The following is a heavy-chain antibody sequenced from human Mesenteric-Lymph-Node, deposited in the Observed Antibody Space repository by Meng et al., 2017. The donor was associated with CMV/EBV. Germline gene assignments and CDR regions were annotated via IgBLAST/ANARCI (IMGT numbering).Heavy chain of an antibody. Sequence: SETLSLTCAVYGGSFNDYYWSWIRQPPGKGLEWIGEINHSGSTNYNPSLKSRVTMSVDTSKNQFSLKLSSVTAADTAVYYCARGLSPPEHTSSKWFKRGLTRMDVWGQGTTVTVSS. J-gene: IGHJ6*02. D-gene: IGHD3-22*01. CDR1: GGSFNDYY. V-gene: IGHV4-34*01. CDR3: ARGLSPPEHTSSKWFKRGLTRMDV. CDR2: INHSGST.